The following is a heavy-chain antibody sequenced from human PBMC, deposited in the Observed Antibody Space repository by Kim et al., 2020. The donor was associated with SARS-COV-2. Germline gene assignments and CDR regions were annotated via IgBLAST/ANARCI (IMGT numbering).Heavy chain of an antibody. CDR1: GFTFSSYA. Sequence: GGSLRLSCAASGFTFSSYAMLWVRQAPGKGLEWVAVISYDGSNKYYADSVKGRFTISRDNSKNTLYLQMNSLGAEDTAVYYCARDLGDSSSWRRTQYYYYGMDVWGQGTTVTVSS. V-gene: IGHV3-30*04. J-gene: IGHJ6*02. CDR3: ARDLGDSSSWRRTQYYYYGMDV. CDR2: ISYDGSNK. D-gene: IGHD6-13*01.